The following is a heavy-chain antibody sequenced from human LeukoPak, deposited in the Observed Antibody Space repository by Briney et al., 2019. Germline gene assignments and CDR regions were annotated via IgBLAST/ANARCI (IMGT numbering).Heavy chain of an antibody. Sequence: PSETLSLTCTVPGGSISSSSYYWGWIRQPPGKGLEWIGSIYYSGSTYYNPSLKSRVTISVDTSKNQFSLKLSSVTAADTAVYYCARRTPALWFGEAWAQGTLVTVSS. CDR3: ARRTPALWFGEA. CDR1: GGSISSSSYY. D-gene: IGHD3-10*01. J-gene: IGHJ5*02. V-gene: IGHV4-39*01. CDR2: IYYSGST.